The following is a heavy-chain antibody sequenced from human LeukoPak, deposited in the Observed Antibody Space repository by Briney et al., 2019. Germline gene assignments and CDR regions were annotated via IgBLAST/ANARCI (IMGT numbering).Heavy chain of an antibody. V-gene: IGHV3-23*01. D-gene: IGHD6-13*01. CDR2: ISSSGAYT. CDR3: AKAPAAATKYYYGMDV. J-gene: IGHJ6*02. Sequence: GGALTLSCTASGFIFSTYAINWVRQAPGKGLEWVSLISSSGAYTFYADSVKGRFTISRDNSKNTLFLHMNSLRVEDTAVYYCAKAPAAATKYYYGMDVWGQGTTVTVSS. CDR1: GFIFSTYA.